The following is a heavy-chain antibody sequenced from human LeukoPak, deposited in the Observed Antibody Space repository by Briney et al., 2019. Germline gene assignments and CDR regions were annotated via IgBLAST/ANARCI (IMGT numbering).Heavy chain of an antibody. J-gene: IGHJ5*02. V-gene: IGHV3-30*19. Sequence: PGGSLRLSCAASGFTFSSYGMHWVRQAPGKGLEWVAVIWYDGSNKYYADSVKGRFTISRDNSKNTLYLQMNSLRAEDTAVYYCARDKLRFLEWNFTPKTNWFDPWGQGTLVTVSS. CDR2: IWYDGSNK. CDR1: GFTFSSYG. D-gene: IGHD3-3*01. CDR3: ARDKLRFLEWNFTPKTNWFDP.